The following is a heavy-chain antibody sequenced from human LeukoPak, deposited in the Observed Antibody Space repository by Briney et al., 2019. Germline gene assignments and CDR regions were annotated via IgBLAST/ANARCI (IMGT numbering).Heavy chain of an antibody. CDR2: IYYSGST. D-gene: IGHD4-11*01. Sequence: SETLSLTCTVSGGSISSYYWSWIRQPPGKGLEWIGSIYYSGSTYYNPSLKSRATISVDTSKNQFSLKLSSVTAADTAVYYCARPLQSYYYMDVWGKGTTVTVSS. CDR1: GGSISSYY. CDR3: ARPLQSYYYMDV. J-gene: IGHJ6*03. V-gene: IGHV4-59*12.